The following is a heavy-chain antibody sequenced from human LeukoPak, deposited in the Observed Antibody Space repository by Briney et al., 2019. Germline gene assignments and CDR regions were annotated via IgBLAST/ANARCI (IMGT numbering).Heavy chain of an antibody. D-gene: IGHD3-10*01. J-gene: IGHJ5*02. CDR2: IYSSGST. Sequence: SETLSLTCTVSGDSISSYYWSWIRQPAGKGLEYIERIYSSGSTSYNPSLKSRVTISVDTSKNQFSLKLKSVTAADTAVYYCARGEYYYGSATLKWFDPWGQGTLVTVSS. V-gene: IGHV4-4*07. CDR3: ARGEYYYGSATLKWFDP. CDR1: GDSISSYY.